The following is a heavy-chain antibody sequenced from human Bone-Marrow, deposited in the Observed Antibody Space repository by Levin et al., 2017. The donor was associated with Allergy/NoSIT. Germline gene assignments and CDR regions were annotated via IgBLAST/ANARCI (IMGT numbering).Heavy chain of an antibody. CDR2: ISYDGSNE. J-gene: IGHJ4*02. V-gene: IGHV3-30-3*01. CDR3: ATEGAPYNSYPGGNDF. D-gene: IGHD4-11*01. CDR1: GFSFRSYA. Sequence: GGSLRLSCAASGFSFRSYAIDWVRQAPGKGLEWVALISYDGSNEYYADSVKGRFTISRDNSKNTLYLQMNSLRPADTAVYYCATEGAPYNSYPGGNDFWGQGTLVTVSS.